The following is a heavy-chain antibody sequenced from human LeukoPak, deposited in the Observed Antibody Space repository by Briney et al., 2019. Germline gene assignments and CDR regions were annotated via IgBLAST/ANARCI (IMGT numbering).Heavy chain of an antibody. Sequence: SETLSLTCAVYGGSFSGYYWSWIRQPPGKGLEWIGEINHSGSTNYNPSLKSRVTISVDTSKNQFSLKLSSVTAADTAVHYCARHRAAAGRGYFDYWGQGTLVTVSS. CDR2: INHSGST. D-gene: IGHD6-13*01. V-gene: IGHV4-34*01. CDR1: GGSFSGYY. CDR3: ARHRAAAGRGYFDY. J-gene: IGHJ4*02.